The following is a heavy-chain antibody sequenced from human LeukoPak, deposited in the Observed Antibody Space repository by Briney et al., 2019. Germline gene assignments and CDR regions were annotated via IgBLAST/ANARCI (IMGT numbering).Heavy chain of an antibody. D-gene: IGHD3-22*01. J-gene: IGHJ4*02. CDR1: GFTFDDYA. CDR3: AKALDYYDGSGYDY. Sequence: GGSLRLSCAASGFTFDDYAMHWFRQAPGKGLEWVSGISWNSGSIGYADSVKGRFTISRDDAKNSLYLQMNSLRAEDTALSYCAKALDYYDGSGYDYWGQGTLVNVSS. CDR2: ISWNSGSI. V-gene: IGHV3-9*01.